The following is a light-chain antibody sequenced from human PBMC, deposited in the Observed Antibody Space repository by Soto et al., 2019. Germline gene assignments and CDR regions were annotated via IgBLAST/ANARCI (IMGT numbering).Light chain of an antibody. J-gene: IGLJ1*01. V-gene: IGLV2-14*01. CDR3: SSYTSRYV. CDR1: SSDIGGYNY. Sequence: QSALTQPASVSGSPGQSITISCTGTSSDIGGYNYVPWYQQHPGKAPKLMIYEVSNRPSGVSNRFSGSKSGNTASLTISGLQAEDEADYYCSSYTSRYVFGTGTQLTVL. CDR2: EVS.